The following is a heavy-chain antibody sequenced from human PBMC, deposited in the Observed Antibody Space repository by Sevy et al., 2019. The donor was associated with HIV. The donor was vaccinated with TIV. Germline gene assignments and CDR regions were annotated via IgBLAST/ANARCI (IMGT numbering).Heavy chain of an antibody. CDR1: GFTFSSYA. V-gene: IGHV3-30*04. Sequence: GGSLRLSCVGSGFTFSSYALHWVRQAPDKGLEWVAVISYDGSNTYYADSVKGRFTISRDNSKNTLYLQMNSLRADDTAVFYCARFPPQRAFDIWGQRTTVTVSS. J-gene: IGHJ3*02. CDR3: ARFPPQRAFDI. CDR2: ISYDGSNT.